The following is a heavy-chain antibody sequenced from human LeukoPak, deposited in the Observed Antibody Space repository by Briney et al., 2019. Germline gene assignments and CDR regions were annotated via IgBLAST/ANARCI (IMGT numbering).Heavy chain of an antibody. D-gene: IGHD5-24*01. V-gene: IGHV1-69*04. CDR2: IIPILGIA. J-gene: IGHJ4*02. CDR1: GGTFSSYA. Sequence: ASVKVSCRASGGTFSSYAISWVRQAPGQGLEWMGRIIPILGIANYAQKSQGRVTITADKSTSTAYMELSSLRSEDTAVYYCAREGRMAGPIDYWGQGTLVTVSS. CDR3: AREGRMAGPIDY.